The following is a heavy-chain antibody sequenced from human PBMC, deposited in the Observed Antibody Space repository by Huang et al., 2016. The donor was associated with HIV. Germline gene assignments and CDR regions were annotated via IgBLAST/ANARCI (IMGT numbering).Heavy chain of an antibody. CDR3: STEGRAFYDILATGGPY. CDR2: VESRADVGTT. D-gene: IGHD3-9*01. J-gene: IGHJ4*02. CDR1: GFTFTNAW. Sequence: EVQLVESGGGLVKPGGSLRLSCAASGFTFTNAWMNWVGQAPGEGLRAVGRVESRADVGTTDYAAPVKVRFTISRDDSKNTRYLQLNSLKTEDTAIYYCSTEGRAFYDILATGGPYWGPGTLVTGSS. V-gene: IGHV3-15*04.